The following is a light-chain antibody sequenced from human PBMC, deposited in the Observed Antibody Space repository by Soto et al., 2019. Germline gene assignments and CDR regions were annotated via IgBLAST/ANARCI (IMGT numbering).Light chain of an antibody. V-gene: IGLV2-23*01. CDR1: NNL. J-gene: IGLJ1*01. CDR2: EGT. CDR3: CAYVGARSYV. Sequence: QSVLTQPASVSGSPGQSITISCTGTNNLVSWYQQHPGKAPKVVVYEGTKRPSGVSNRFSGSNSGGTASLTISGLQAKDEASYFCCAYVGARSYVXGPGTRSPS.